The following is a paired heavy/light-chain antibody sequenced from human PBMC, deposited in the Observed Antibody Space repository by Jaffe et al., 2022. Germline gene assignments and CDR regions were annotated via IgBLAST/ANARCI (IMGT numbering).Heavy chain of an antibody. CDR1: GFTFSSYW. CDR2: IKQDGSEK. CDR3: ARDRGPRGYYDFWSGDRDAFDI. V-gene: IGHV3-7*01. J-gene: IGHJ3*02. Sequence: EVQLVESGGGLVQPGGSLRLSCAASGFTFSSYWMSWVRQAPGKGLEWVANIKQDGSEKYYVDSVKGRFTISRDNAKNSLYLQMNSLRAEDTAVYYCARDRGPRGYYDFWSGDRDAFDIWGQGTMVTVSS. D-gene: IGHD3-3*01.
Light chain of an antibody. V-gene: IGLV7-43*01. CDR1: TGAVTSGYY. Sequence: QTVVTQEPSLTVSPGGTVTLTCASSTGAVTSGYYPNWFQQKPGQAPRALIYSTSNKHSWTPARFSGSLLGGKAALTLSGVQPEDEAEYYCLLYYGGAQPYVFGTGTKVTVL. CDR3: LLYYGGAQPYV. J-gene: IGLJ1*01. CDR2: STS.